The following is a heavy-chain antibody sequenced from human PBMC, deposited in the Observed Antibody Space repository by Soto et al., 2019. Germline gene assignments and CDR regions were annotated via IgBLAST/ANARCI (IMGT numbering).Heavy chain of an antibody. V-gene: IGHV1-18*04. CDR1: HATFTGYT. J-gene: IGHJ5*02. CDR2: ISSLSGNT. CDR3: ARGTVTSGRWFGP. D-gene: IGHD4-17*01. Sequence: QVHLVQSETEVKEPGASVTVPCNTPHATFTGYTINWVRRAHGQGLEWMGWISSLSGNTYYARDSQGRLAMITNTSATTSYMELSSLRSDDSAVYFCARGTVTSGRWFGPWCQGTLVTVSS.